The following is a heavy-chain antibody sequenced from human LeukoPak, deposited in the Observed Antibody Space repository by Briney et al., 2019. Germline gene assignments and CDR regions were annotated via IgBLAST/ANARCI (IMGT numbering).Heavy chain of an antibody. CDR1: GFTFSSYS. CDR3: ARDMVRGVSGNWFDP. CDR2: ISSSSSYI. J-gene: IGHJ5*02. V-gene: IGHV3-21*01. D-gene: IGHD3-10*01. Sequence: GGSLRLSCAASGFTFSSYSMNWVRQAPGKGLEWVSSISSSSSYIYYAASVKGRFTISRDNAKNSLYLQMNSLRAEDTAVYYCARDMVRGVSGNWFDPWGQGTLVTVSS.